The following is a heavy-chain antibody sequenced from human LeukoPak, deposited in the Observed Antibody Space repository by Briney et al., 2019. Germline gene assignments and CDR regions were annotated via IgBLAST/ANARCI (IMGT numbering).Heavy chain of an antibody. J-gene: IGHJ6*03. CDR3: ARGEYQLLPMDV. V-gene: IGHV3-21*01. D-gene: IGHD2-2*01. CDR1: GFTFSSYS. Sequence: GGSLRLSCAASGFTFSSYSMNWVRQAPGKGLKWVSSISSSSSYIYYADSVKGRFTISRDNAKNSLYLQMNSLRAEDTAVYYCARGEYQLLPMDVWGKGTTVTVSS. CDR2: ISSSSSYI.